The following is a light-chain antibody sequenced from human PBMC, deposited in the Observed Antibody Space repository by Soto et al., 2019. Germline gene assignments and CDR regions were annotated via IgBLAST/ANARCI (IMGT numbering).Light chain of an antibody. CDR2: SNN. CDR3: AAWDASLNGYV. J-gene: IGLJ1*01. Sequence: QSVLTQPPSASGTPGQRVTISCSGSSSNIGSNTVNWYQQLPGTAPKLLIYSNNQRPSGVPDRFSGSKSGTSASLAISGLQSEDEADYYGAAWDASLNGYVFGTGTKVTVL. V-gene: IGLV1-44*01. CDR1: SSNIGSNT.